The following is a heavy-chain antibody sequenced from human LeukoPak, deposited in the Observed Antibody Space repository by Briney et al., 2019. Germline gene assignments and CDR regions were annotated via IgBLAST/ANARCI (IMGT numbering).Heavy chain of an antibody. CDR3: ARVIYGSGSDI. CDR1: GCTFTSYD. V-gene: IGHV1-8*01. J-gene: IGHJ3*02. CDR2: MNPNSGTT. D-gene: IGHD3-10*01. Sequence: ASVKVSCKASGCTFTSYDINWVRQATGQGLEWMGWMNPNSGTTGYAQKFQGRVTMTRNTSISTAYMELSSLRSEDTAIYYCARVIYGSGSDIWGQGTMVTVSS.